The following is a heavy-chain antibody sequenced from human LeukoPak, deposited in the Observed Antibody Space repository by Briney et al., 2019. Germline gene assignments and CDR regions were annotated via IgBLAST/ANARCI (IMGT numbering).Heavy chain of an antibody. J-gene: IGHJ3*02. V-gene: IGHV4-38-2*01. CDR2: LYHSGSN. D-gene: IGHD3-9*01. CDR3: ARPYDILTGYRDAFDI. CDR1: GYSISSGYY. Sequence: SETLSLTCAVSGYSISSGYYRGWIRQRPGKGLEWIGSLYHSGSNYYNASLKSRVTISVYTSKNQFSLKLSSVTAADTAVYYCARPYDILTGYRDAFDIWGQGTMVTVSS.